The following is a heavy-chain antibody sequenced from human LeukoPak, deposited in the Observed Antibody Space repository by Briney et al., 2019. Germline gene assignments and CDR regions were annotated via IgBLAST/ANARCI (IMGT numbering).Heavy chain of an antibody. CDR1: GGSISSYY. D-gene: IGHD3-10*01. V-gene: IGHV4-59*12. CDR3: AKVAKYYYGPETYFFFEH. J-gene: IGHJ4*02. Sequence: PSETRSLTCTVSGGSISSYYWSWIRQPPGKGLEWIGYIYYSGSTNYNPSLKSRVTMSIDTSKNQFSLNLRSVTAADTAVYYCAKVAKYYYGPETYFFFEHWGQGTLVTVSS. CDR2: IYYSGST.